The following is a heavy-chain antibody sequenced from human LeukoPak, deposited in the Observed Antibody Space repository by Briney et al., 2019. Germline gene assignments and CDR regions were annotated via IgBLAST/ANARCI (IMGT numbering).Heavy chain of an antibody. J-gene: IGHJ6*03. V-gene: IGHV1-69*13. Sequence: ASVKVSCKASGGTFRNYAITWVRQAPGQGLEWMGRSIPTFGTSDYSQKLHGRVTITVDDSAATAYMELSRLRSDDTAVYYCAREAAGSSSYYYQHMDVWGQGTTITVSS. CDR1: GGTFRNYA. CDR3: AREAAGSSSYYYQHMDV. D-gene: IGHD6-25*01. CDR2: SIPTFGTS.